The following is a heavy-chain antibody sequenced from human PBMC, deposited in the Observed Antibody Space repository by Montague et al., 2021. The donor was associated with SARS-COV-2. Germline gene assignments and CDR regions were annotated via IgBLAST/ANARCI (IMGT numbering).Heavy chain of an antibody. D-gene: IGHD3-10*01. CDR1: GTSFSGYY. CDR2: IDHGGST. V-gene: IGHV4-34*01. CDR3: ARLGDGVVPSPILGVGPYYSYYYMDV. J-gene: IGHJ6*03. Sequence: SETLSLTCAVHGTSFSGYYWNWTRQPPGKGLEWIGEIDHGGSTKYSPSLKSRVTISADTSKNQFSLKLTSVAAADTAVYYCARLGDGVVPSPILGVGPYYSYYYMDVWGKGTTVTVSS.